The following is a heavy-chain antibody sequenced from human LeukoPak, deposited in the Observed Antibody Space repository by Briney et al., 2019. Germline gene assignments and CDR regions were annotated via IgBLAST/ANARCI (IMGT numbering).Heavy chain of an antibody. J-gene: IGHJ4*02. D-gene: IGHD6-19*01. CDR3: ARLGPASSGWPESFDY. Sequence: PGGSLRLSCAASGFSFSSYWMGWVRQAPGKGLEWVANIMKDGSDKHYVDSVKGRFTISRDNAKNSLDLQMNSLRVEDTAVYYCARLGPASSGWPESFDYWGQGTLVTVSS. V-gene: IGHV3-7*03. CDR2: IMKDGSDK. CDR1: GFSFSSYW.